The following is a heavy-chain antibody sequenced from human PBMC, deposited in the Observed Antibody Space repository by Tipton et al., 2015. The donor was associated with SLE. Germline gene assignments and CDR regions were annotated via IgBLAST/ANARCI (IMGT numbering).Heavy chain of an antibody. Sequence: TLSLTCTVSGGSISSHYWSWIRQPPGKGLGWIGYVYYSGSTDYSPSLKSRFTISVDTSKNQFSLNLSSVTAADTAVYYCARTNWSGYQSCDFWGQGTLVTVA. CDR1: GGSISSHY. CDR3: ARTNWSGYQSCDF. J-gene: IGHJ4*02. V-gene: IGHV4-59*11. D-gene: IGHD3-3*01. CDR2: VYYSGST.